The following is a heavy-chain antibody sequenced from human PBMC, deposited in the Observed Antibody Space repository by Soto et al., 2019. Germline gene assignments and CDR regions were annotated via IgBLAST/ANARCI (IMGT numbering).Heavy chain of an antibody. V-gene: IGHV1-2*02. CDR1: GDTFTATY. Sequence: GASVKVFCKASGDTFTATYIHWVRQSPGQGFEWMGWINPKSGGTKYPQKFQGRVTMTRDTSLSTVYMTLTRLTSDDTAVYYCARDLAKGGGSAGFDYWGQGTLVTVSS. J-gene: IGHJ4*02. CDR2: INPKSGGT. D-gene: IGHD1-26*01. CDR3: ARDLAKGGGSAGFDY.